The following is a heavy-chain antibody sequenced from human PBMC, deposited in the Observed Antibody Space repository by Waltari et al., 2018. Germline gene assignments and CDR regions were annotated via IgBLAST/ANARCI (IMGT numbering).Heavy chain of an antibody. CDR3: AREGESYDILTGYYKGGYFDY. J-gene: IGHJ4*02. CDR2: INPSGGST. V-gene: IGHV1-46*01. CDR1: GYTFTSYY. D-gene: IGHD3-9*01. Sequence: QVQLVQSGAEVKKPGASVKVSCKASGYTFTSYYMHWVRQAPGQGLEWMGIINPSGGSTSYAQKFQGRVTMTRDTSTSTVYMELSSLGSEDTAVYYCAREGESYDILTGYYKGGYFDYWGQGTLVTVSS.